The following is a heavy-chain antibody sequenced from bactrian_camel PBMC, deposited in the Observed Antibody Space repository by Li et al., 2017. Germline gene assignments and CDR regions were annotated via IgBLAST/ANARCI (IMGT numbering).Heavy chain of an antibody. Sequence: HVQLVESGGGSVQAGGSLELSCEASALTLNYYMYCLGWFRQAPGKEREGVAVVSPDGSARYADSEKGRFTISRDDARQTVSLQMNSLRVEDTAMYYCAAEPSPVPQPLALHEYRHWGRGTQVTVS. CDR1: ALTLNYYM. J-gene: IGHJ4*01. CDR3: AAEPSPVPQPLALHEYRH. CDR2: VSPDGSA. V-gene: IGHV3S63*01.